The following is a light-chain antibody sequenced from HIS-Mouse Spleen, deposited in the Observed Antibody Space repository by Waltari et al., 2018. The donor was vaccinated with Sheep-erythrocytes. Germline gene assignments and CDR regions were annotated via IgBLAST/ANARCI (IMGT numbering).Light chain of an antibody. J-gene: IGLJ1*01. CDR2: DDI. CDR3: QVWDSSSDHYV. CDR1: NIGSKS. V-gene: IGLV3-21*03. Sequence: SYVLTQPPSVSVAPGKTARITCGGNNIGSKSVHWYQQKPGQAPVLVVYDDIDRPSGSPERFSGSNSGNTATLTISRVEAGDEADYYCQVWDSSSDHYVFGTGTKVTVL.